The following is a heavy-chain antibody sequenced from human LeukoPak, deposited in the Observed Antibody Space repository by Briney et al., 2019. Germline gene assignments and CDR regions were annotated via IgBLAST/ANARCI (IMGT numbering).Heavy chain of an antibody. CDR1: GFIFIHAW. CDR3: ITGIRSGYSGF. Sequence: GGSLRLFCAVTGFIFIHAWMRWVRQASGGGLEWVGRIISKTEDGTTDYAAPVKGRFTISRDDSKNTLYLQMNSLKSEDTGVYYCITGIRSGYSGFWGQGTLVTVSS. CDR2: IISKTEDGTT. J-gene: IGHJ4*02. V-gene: IGHV3-15*01. D-gene: IGHD2-2*03.